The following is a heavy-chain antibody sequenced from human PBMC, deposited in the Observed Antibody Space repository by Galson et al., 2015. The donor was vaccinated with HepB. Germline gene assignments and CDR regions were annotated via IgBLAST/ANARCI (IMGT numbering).Heavy chain of an antibody. CDR2: ISGSGSST. D-gene: IGHD1-1*01. V-gene: IGHV3-23*01. CDR3: ATQGAKTTGSNAFDI. J-gene: IGHJ3*02. Sequence: SLRLSCAASGFTFSSYAMSWVRQAPGKGLEWVSGISGSGSSTYCADSVMGRFTISRDNSKSTLYLQMNSLRAEDTAVYYCATQGAKTTGSNAFDIWGQGTMVTVSS. CDR1: GFTFSSYA.